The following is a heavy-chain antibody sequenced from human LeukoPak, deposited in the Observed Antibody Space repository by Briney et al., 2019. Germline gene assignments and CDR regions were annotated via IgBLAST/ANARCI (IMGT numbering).Heavy chain of an antibody. V-gene: IGHV3-7*03. CDR3: ARLVGDVTTWDC. CDR1: GFTFSSYA. CDR2: IKQDESEK. J-gene: IGHJ4*02. D-gene: IGHD1-26*01. Sequence: GGSLRLSCAASGFTFSSYAMHWVRQAPGKGLEWVARIKQDESEKYSVDSVKGRFTTSRDNAKSSLYLQMNALRGEDTAVYYCARLVGDVTTWDCWGQGTLVTVSS.